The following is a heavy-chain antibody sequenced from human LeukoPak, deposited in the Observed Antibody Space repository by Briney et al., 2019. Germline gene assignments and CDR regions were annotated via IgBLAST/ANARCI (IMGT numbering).Heavy chain of an antibody. J-gene: IGHJ4*02. V-gene: IGHV4-39*07. CDR1: GGSISSSSYY. Sequence: SETLSLTCTVSGGSISSSSYYWGWIRQPPGTGLEWIGSIYYSGSTYYNPSLKSRVTISVDTSKNQFSLKLSSVTAADTAVYYCARPLYYYGSGSPFDYWGQGTLVTVSS. CDR3: ARPLYYYGSGSPFDY. D-gene: IGHD3-10*01. CDR2: IYYSGST.